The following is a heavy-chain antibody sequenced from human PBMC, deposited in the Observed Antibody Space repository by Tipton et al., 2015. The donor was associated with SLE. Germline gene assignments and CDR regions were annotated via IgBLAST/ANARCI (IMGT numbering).Heavy chain of an antibody. J-gene: IGHJ4*02. CDR1: GGSFSGYY. V-gene: IGHV4-59*01. Sequence: TLSLTCAVYGGSFSGYYWSWIRQPPGKGLEWIGYIYYSGSTNYNPSLKSRVTISVDTSKNQFSLKLSSVTAADTAVYYCARVLYSSSFFDYWGQGTLVTVSS. D-gene: IGHD6-6*01. CDR2: IYYSGST. CDR3: ARVLYSSSFFDY.